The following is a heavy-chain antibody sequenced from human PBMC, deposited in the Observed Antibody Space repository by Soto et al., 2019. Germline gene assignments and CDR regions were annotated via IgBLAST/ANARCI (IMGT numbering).Heavy chain of an antibody. V-gene: IGHV3-48*02. CDR1: GFTFSSYS. J-gene: IGHJ5*02. CDR3: ARDGGYCSSTSCYRRLENWFDP. D-gene: IGHD2-2*01. Sequence: GGSLRLSCAASGFTFSSYSMNWVRQAPGKGLEWVSYISSSSGTIYYADSVKGRFTISRDNAKNSLYLQMNSLRDEDTAVYYCARDGGYCSSTSCYRRLENWFDPWGQGTLVTVSS. CDR2: ISSSSGTI.